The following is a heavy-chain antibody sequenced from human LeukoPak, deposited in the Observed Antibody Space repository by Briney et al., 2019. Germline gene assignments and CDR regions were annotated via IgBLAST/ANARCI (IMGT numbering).Heavy chain of an antibody. CDR1: GGTFSSYA. CDR2: IIPIFGTA. J-gene: IGHJ5*02. D-gene: IGHD3-22*01. V-gene: IGHV1-69*06. CDR3: ARDQGSSGDFNWFDP. Sequence: GASVKVSCKASGGTFSSYAISWVRQAPGQGLEWMGGIIPIFGTANYAQKFQGRVTITADKSTSTAYMELSSLRSEDTAVYYCARDQGSSGDFNWFDPWGQGTLVTVSS.